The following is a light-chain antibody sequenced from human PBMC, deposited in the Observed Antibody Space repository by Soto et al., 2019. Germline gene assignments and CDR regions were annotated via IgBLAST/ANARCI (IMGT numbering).Light chain of an antibody. CDR3: QQYVSSPWT. Sequence: EIVLTQSPGTLSLSPGERATLSCRASQSVSNSYLAWYQQKPGQAPRLLIYGASSRATGIPDRFSGSGSGTDFTLTISRLEPEDFAVYYCQQYVSSPWTFGQGTKVDIK. CDR2: GAS. J-gene: IGKJ1*01. V-gene: IGKV3-20*01. CDR1: QSVSNSY.